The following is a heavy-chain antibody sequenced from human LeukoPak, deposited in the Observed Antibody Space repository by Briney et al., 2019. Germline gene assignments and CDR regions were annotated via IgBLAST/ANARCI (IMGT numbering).Heavy chain of an antibody. Sequence: PGGSLRLSCAASGFTFSSYGMHWVRQAPGKGLEWVAVISYDGSNKYYADSVKGRFTISRDNSKNTLYLQMNSLRAEDTAVYYSVRDGYNSPFDYWGQGTLVTVSS. CDR2: ISYDGSNK. CDR1: GFTFSSYG. D-gene: IGHD5-24*01. V-gene: IGHV3-30*03. J-gene: IGHJ4*02. CDR3: VRDGYNSPFDY.